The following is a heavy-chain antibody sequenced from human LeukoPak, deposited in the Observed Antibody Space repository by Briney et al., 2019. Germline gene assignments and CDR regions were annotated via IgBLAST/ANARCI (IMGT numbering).Heavy chain of an antibody. CDR2: IYYTGTT. CDR1: VGSISNYY. CDR3: ARDLAVTTTLGSWFDH. V-gene: IGHV4-59*01. J-gene: IGHJ5*02. D-gene: IGHD4-17*01. Sequence: SETLSLTCTVSVGSISNYYWSWIRQPLEKGLEWIGHIYYTGTTNYNPSLKSRVTISVDTSKNRFSMRLSSVTAADTAVYYCARDLAVTTTLGSWFDHWGQGSLVTVSS.